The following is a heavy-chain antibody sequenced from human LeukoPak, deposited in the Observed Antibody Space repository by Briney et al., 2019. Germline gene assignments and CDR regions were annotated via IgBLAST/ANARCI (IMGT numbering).Heavy chain of an antibody. Sequence: GQGLEXXXWISAYNGNTNYAQKLQGRVTMTTDTSTSTAYMELRSLRSDDTAVYYCARGSGSGSQTDDYYYYYMDVWGKGTTVTVSS. V-gene: IGHV1-18*01. D-gene: IGHD6-19*01. CDR3: ARGSGSGSQTDDYYYYYMDV. J-gene: IGHJ6*03. CDR2: ISAYNGNT.